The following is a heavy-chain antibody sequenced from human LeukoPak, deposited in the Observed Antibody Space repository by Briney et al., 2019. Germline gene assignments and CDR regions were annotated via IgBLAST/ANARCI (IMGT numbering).Heavy chain of an antibody. CDR3: ARQRRFDY. J-gene: IGHJ4*02. Sequence: PSETLSLTCAVYGGSFSGYYWSWIRQPPGKGLEWIGEINHSGSTNYNPPLKSRVTISVDTSKNQFSLKLSSVTAADTAVYYCARQRRFDYWGQGTLVTVSS. CDR2: INHSGST. V-gene: IGHV4-34*01. CDR1: GGSFSGYY. D-gene: IGHD6-25*01.